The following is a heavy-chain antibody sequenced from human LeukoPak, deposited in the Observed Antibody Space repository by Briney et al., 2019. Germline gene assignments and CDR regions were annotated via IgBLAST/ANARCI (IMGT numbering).Heavy chain of an antibody. J-gene: IGHJ6*03. CDR1: GYTFTSYG. CDR3: AREGGLGDYYYYMDV. V-gene: IGHV1-18*01. Sequence: ASVKVSCKASGYTFTSYGITWVRQAPGQGLEWMGWINPYNGKTNYAQKVQGRFTMTTDTGTSTADMELRSLTSDDTAVYYCAREGGLGDYYYYMDVWGKGTTVTVSS. D-gene: IGHD3-16*01. CDR2: INPYNGKT.